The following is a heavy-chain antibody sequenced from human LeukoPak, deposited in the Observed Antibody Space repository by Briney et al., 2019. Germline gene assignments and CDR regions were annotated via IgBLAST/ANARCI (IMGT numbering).Heavy chain of an antibody. CDR1: GGSFSGYY. CDR2: INHSGST. D-gene: IGHD6-19*01. CDR3: ARGYSGWYYYFDY. J-gene: IGHJ4*02. V-gene: IGHV4-34*01. Sequence: PSETLSLTCAVYGGSFSGYYWSWIRQPPGKGLEWIGEINHSGSTNYNPSLKSRVTISVDTSKNQFSLKLSSVTVADTAVYYCARGYSGWYYYFDYWGQGTLVTVSS.